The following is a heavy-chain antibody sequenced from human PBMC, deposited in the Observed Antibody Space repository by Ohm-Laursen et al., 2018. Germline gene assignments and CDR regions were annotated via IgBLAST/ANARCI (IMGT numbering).Heavy chain of an antibody. D-gene: IGHD1-26*01. V-gene: IGHV1-58*02. CDR1: GFTFTSSA. CDR3: AAEGVGATVGAFDI. CDR2: IVVGSGNT. J-gene: IGHJ3*02. Sequence: VASVKVSCKASGFTFTSSAMQWVRQARGQRLEWIGWIVVGSGNTNYAQKFQERVTITRDMSTSTAYMELSSLRSEDTAVYYCAAEGVGATVGAFDIWGQGTMVTVSS.